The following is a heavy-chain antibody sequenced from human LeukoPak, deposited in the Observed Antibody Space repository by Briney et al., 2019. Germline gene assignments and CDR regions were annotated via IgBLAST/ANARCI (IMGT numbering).Heavy chain of an antibody. CDR3: ARFDKDSGYLDY. V-gene: IGHV1-2*02. Sequence: GASVKVSCKASGYTFTGYYMHWMRQAPGQGLEWMGWINPNSGGTNYAQKFQGRVTMTRDTSISTAYMELSRLRSDDTAVYYCARFDKDSGYLDYWGQGTLVTVSS. D-gene: IGHD2-15*01. J-gene: IGHJ4*02. CDR1: GYTFTGYY. CDR2: INPNSGGT.